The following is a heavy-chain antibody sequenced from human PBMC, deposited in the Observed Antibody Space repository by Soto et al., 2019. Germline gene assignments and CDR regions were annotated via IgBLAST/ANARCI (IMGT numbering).Heavy chain of an antibody. J-gene: IGHJ6*02. CDR3: VKDRDSNSWPSRDV. CDR1: GYTFTSYY. CDR2: INPSGGST. Sequence: ASVKVSCKASGYTFTSYYMHWVRQAPGQGLEWMGIINPSGGSTSYAQKFQGRVTMTRDTSTSTAYLELRSLRSDDTAVYYCVKDRDSNSWPSRDVWGPGTTVTVSS. D-gene: IGHD3-22*01. V-gene: IGHV1-46*01.